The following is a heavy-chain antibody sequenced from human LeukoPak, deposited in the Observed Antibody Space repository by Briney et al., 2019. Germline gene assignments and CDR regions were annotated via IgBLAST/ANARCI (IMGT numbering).Heavy chain of an antibody. V-gene: IGHV1-2*02. D-gene: IGHD3-22*01. CDR2: MNPNSGGT. CDR1: GYTFSGFH. CDR3: ARGVYFDSSAPFYFDY. Sequence: ASVKVSCKASGYTFSGFHMHWVRQAPGQGLEWMGYMNPNSGGTNYAQKFQGRVTMTRDTSISTAYMELSRLTSDDTAVYYCARGVYFDSSAPFYFDYWGQGTLVTVS. J-gene: IGHJ4*02.